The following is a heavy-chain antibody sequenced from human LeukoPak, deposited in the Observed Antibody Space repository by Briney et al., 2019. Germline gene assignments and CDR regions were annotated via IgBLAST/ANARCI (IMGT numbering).Heavy chain of an antibody. D-gene: IGHD3-22*01. CDR2: IIPISGTT. CDR3: ARGGEANYYDTSGYYLYYY. Sequence: ASVKVSCKASGGTFSNYAISWVRQAPGQGLEWMGRIIPISGTTNYAQKFQGRVTITTDESTSTAYMELSSLRSEDTAVYYCARGGEANYYDTSGYYLYYYWGQGTLVTVSS. J-gene: IGHJ4*02. CDR1: GGTFSNYA. V-gene: IGHV1-69*05.